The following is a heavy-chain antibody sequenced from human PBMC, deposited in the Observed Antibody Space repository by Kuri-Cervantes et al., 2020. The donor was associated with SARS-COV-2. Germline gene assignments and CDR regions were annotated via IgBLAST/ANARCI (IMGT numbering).Heavy chain of an antibody. CDR2: INPSGGST. CDR3: ARGPYYYDSSGYYTSVYYYYGMDV. Sequence: ASVKVSCKASGYTFTSHYMHWVRQAPGQGLEWMGIINPSGGSTSYAQKFQGRVTMTRDTSTSTVYMELSRLRSDDTAVYYCARGPYYYDSSGYYTSVYYYYGMDVWGQGTTVTVSS. CDR1: GYTFTSHY. J-gene: IGHJ6*02. D-gene: IGHD3-22*01. V-gene: IGHV1-46*01.